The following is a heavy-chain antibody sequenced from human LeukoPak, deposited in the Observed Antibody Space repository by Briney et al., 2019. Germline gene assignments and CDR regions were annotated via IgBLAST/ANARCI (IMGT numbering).Heavy chain of an antibody. Sequence: ASVKVSCKASGGTFSSYTISWVRQAPGQGLEWMGRIIPTLGIANYAQKFQGRVTITAGKSTSTAYMELSSLRSEDTAVYYCARERPSGSYYNDYWGQGTLVTVSS. V-gene: IGHV1-69*04. CDR1: GGTFSSYT. CDR2: IIPTLGIA. D-gene: IGHD3-10*01. CDR3: ARERPSGSYYNDY. J-gene: IGHJ4*02.